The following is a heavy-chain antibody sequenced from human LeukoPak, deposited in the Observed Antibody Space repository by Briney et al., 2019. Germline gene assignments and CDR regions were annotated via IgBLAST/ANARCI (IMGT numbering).Heavy chain of an antibody. CDR1: GFTFSGHA. J-gene: IGHJ4*02. D-gene: IGHD1-14*01. CDR3: LPELGAKNYFDY. V-gene: IGHV3-30*03. CDR2: ISHDGSYQ. Sequence: GMSLRLSCAASGFTFSGHAMHWVRQAPGKGLELLAYISHDGSYQYHVDSVKGRFTVSRDNPKNTLYLQMNSLSAEDSAVYYCLPELGAKNYFDYWGQGTLVSVSS.